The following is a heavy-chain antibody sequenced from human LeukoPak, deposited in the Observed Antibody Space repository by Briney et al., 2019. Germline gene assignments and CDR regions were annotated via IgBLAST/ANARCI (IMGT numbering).Heavy chain of an antibody. J-gene: IGHJ4*02. D-gene: IGHD2-2*01. Sequence: ASVKVSCKASGGTFSSYAISWVRQAPGQGLEWMGGIIPIFGTANYAQKFQGRVTITADESTSTAYMELSSLRSEDTAVYYCAVGQVGGYADYWGQGTLATVSS. V-gene: IGHV1-69*13. CDR3: AVGQVGGYADY. CDR1: GGTFSSYA. CDR2: IIPIFGTA.